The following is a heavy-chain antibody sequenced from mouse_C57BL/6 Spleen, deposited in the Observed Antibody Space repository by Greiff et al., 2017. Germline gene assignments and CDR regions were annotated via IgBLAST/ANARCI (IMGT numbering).Heavy chain of an antibody. CDR1: GFTFSDFY. D-gene: IGHD1-1*01. Sequence: EVQLLQSGADLVQSGPSLRLSCTTSGFTFSDFYMQWVSQAPGQGLEWIGASRPKANDYTSEYRASVKGRSNVSRDTSQSILYLQMNALRAEDTAIYYCARDGRLLRYMDYWGQGTSVTVSS. CDR2: SRPKANDYTS. J-gene: IGHJ4*01. V-gene: IGHV7-1*01. CDR3: ARDGRLLRYMDY.